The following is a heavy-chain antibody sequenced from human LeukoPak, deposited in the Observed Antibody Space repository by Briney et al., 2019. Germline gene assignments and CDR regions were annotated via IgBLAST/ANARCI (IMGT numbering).Heavy chain of an antibody. CDR2: IIPIFGTA. Sequence: SVKVSCKASGGTFSSYAISWVRQAPGQGLEWMGGIIPIFGTANYAQKFQGRVTITADESTSTAYMELSSLRSEDTAVYYCARGIDYDSGGYYGVYYYYYMDVWGKGTTVTVSS. D-gene: IGHD3-22*01. V-gene: IGHV1-69*13. J-gene: IGHJ6*03. CDR3: ARGIDYDSGGYYGVYYYYYMDV. CDR1: GGTFSSYA.